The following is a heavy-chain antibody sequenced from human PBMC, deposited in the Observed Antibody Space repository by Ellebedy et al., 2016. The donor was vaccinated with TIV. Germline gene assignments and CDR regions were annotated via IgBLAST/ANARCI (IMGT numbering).Heavy chain of an antibody. CDR1: RFTLSSYF. J-gene: IGHJ4*02. CDR3: ATWGVQWGLDS. D-gene: IGHD3-10*01. V-gene: IGHV3-7*01. CDR2: IRQDGDDI. Sequence: GGSLRLXCEGSRFTLSSYFMSWVRQAPGRGLEWVAKIRQDGDDIDYMDSVKGRFTISRDNAKNSLFLQMDSLRVEDTAVYYCATWGVQWGLDSWGQGTLVTVSS.